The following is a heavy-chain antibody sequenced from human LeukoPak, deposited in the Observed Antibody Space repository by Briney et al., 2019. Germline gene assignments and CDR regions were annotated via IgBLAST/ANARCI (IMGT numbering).Heavy chain of an antibody. CDR1: GGSISSSSYY. CDR2: IYYSGST. Sequence: SETLSLTCTVSGGSISSSSYYWGWIRQPPGKGLEWIGSIYYSGSTYYNPSLKSRVTISVDTSKNQFSLKLSSVTAADTAVYYCARAWSSSWYYYYYYMDVWGKGTTVTVSS. D-gene: IGHD6-13*01. J-gene: IGHJ6*03. V-gene: IGHV4-39*01. CDR3: ARAWSSSWYYYYYYMDV.